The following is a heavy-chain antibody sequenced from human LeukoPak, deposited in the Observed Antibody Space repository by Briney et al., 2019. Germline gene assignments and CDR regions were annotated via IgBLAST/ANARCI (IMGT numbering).Heavy chain of an antibody. CDR2: ISSSSSTI. J-gene: IGHJ4*02. Sequence: QPGGSLRLSCAASGFTFSSYSMNWVRQAPGKGLEWVSYISSSSSTIFYADSVKGRFTISRDNAKNSLYLQMNSLRAEDTAVYYCAREYCSGGSCSHYFDYWGQGTLVTVSS. V-gene: IGHV3-48*04. CDR1: GFTFSSYS. CDR3: AREYCSGGSCSHYFDY. D-gene: IGHD2-15*01.